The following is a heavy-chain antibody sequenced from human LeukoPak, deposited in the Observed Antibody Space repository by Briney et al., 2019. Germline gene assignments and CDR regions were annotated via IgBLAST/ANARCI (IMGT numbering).Heavy chain of an antibody. V-gene: IGHV5-51*01. Sequence: GESLEISCKGSGYSFTSYWIGWVRQLPGKGLEWMGIIHPDDSDTRYSPSFQGQVTMSADKSISTAYLQWSSLKASDTAMYYCARSSGWPYFDYWGQGALVTVSS. CDR2: IHPDDSDT. J-gene: IGHJ4*02. D-gene: IGHD6-19*01. CDR1: GYSFTSYW. CDR3: ARSSGWPYFDY.